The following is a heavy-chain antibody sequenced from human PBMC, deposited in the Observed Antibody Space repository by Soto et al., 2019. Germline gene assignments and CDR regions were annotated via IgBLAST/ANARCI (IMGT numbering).Heavy chain of an antibody. Sequence: PSETLSLTCTVSGGSISSYYWSWIRQPPGKGLEWIGYIYYSGSTNYNPSLKSRVTISVDTSKNQFSLKLSSVTAADTAVYYCARAFYSGYDWYDAFDIWGQGTMVTVS. CDR2: IYYSGST. V-gene: IGHV4-59*12. CDR1: GGSISSYY. D-gene: IGHD5-12*01. CDR3: ARAFYSGYDWYDAFDI. J-gene: IGHJ3*02.